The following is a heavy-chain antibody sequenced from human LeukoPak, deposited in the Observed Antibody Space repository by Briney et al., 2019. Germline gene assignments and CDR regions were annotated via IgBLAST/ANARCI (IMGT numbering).Heavy chain of an antibody. V-gene: IGHV4-34*01. D-gene: IGHD3-16*02. CDR1: GGSFSGYY. CDR2: INHSGST. J-gene: IGHJ4*02. Sequence: PSETLSLTCAVYGGSFSGYYWSWIRQPPGKGLEWIGEINHSGSTNYNPSLKSRVTISVDTSKNQFSLKLSSVTAADTAVYYCARGHYVWGSYRPFDYWGQGTLVTVSS. CDR3: ARGHYVWGSYRPFDY.